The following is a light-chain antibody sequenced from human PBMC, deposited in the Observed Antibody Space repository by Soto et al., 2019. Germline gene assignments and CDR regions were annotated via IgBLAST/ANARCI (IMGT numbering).Light chain of an antibody. CDR3: RLYTSTYLWV. CDR2: GVS. J-gene: IGLJ3*02. Sequence: QSALTQPASVSGSPGQSITISCTGTIHDIGSHNFVSWHQQHPGKPPTIIIYGVSNRPSGVSHSFSGSKSGNTASLSIAGLLVDDESDYYFRLYTSTYLWVFGGGTQLTVL. V-gene: IGLV2-14*01. CDR1: IHDIGSHNF.